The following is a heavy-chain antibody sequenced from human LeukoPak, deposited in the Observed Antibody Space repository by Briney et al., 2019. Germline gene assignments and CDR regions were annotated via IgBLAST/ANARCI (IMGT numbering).Heavy chain of an antibody. J-gene: IGHJ6*03. CDR3: ARVGYDSYMDV. D-gene: IGHD3-22*01. CDR1: GYSISSGYY. V-gene: IGHV4-38-2*01. CDR2: MYHSGST. Sequence: SETLSLTCAVSGYSISSGYYWGWIRQPPGKGLEWIGSMYHSGSTYYNPSLKSRVTISVDTSKNQVSLKLSSVTAADTAAYYCARVGYDSYMDVWGKGTTVTVSS.